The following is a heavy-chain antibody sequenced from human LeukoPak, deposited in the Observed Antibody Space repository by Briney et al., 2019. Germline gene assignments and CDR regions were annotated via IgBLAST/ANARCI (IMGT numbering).Heavy chain of an antibody. D-gene: IGHD4-17*01. CDR1: GFTFSSYG. Sequence: GGSLRLSCAASGFTFSSYGMHWVRQAPGKGLEWVAFIRYDGSNKYYADSVKGRFTISRDNSKNTLYLQMNSLRAEDTAVYFCAKDPNGDYIGTFDIWGQGTMVTVSS. V-gene: IGHV3-30*02. J-gene: IGHJ3*02. CDR2: IRYDGSNK. CDR3: AKDPNGDYIGTFDI.